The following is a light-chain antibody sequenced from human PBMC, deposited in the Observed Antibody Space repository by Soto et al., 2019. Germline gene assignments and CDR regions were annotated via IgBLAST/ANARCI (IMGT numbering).Light chain of an antibody. CDR3: SAFTSTSTHV. V-gene: IGLV2-14*01. J-gene: IGLJ1*01. CDR1: SSDIGSYDF. CDR2: VVS. Sequence: QSVLTPPASVSGSPGQAITISCAGTSSDIGSYDFVSWHQQHPGKAPKLLTYVVSGRPSGVSGVAARFSGSQSGDTASLTISGLQAEDEADYYCSAFTSTSTHVFGTGAKFTFL.